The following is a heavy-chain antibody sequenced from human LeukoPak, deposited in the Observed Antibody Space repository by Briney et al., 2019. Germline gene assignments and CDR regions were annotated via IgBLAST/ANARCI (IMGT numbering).Heavy chain of an antibody. D-gene: IGHD6-13*01. Sequence: SETLSLTCTVSRGSISSYYWSWIRQPPGKGLEWIGYIYYSGSTNYNPSLKSRVTISVDTSKNQFSLKLSSVTAADTAVYYCARANSSSWWYDGNWFDPWGQGTLVTVSS. CDR2: IYYSGST. CDR1: RGSISSYY. V-gene: IGHV4-59*01. CDR3: ARANSSSWWYDGNWFDP. J-gene: IGHJ5*02.